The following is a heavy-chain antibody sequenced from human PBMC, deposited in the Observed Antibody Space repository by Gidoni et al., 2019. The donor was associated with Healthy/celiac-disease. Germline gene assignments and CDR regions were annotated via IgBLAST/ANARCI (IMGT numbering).Heavy chain of an antibody. Sequence: WVAVISYDGSNQYYADSVKSRFTMSRDNAKNTLYLQMNSLRAEDTAVYYCASDGPVVTPSRYFDYWGQGTPVTVSS. CDR2: ISYDGSNQ. J-gene: IGHJ4*02. D-gene: IGHD2-21*02. V-gene: IGHV3-30-3*01. CDR3: ASDGPVVTPSRYFDY.